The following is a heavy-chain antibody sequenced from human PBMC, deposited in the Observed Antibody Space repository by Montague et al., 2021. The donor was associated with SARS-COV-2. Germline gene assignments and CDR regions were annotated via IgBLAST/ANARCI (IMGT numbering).Heavy chain of an antibody. CDR3: ARDPFYYDILTGYIYPAYYYYYGMDV. Sequence: SPRLSCAASGFTFSSYAMHWVRQAPGKGLEWVAVISYDGSNKYYXXSLKGRFTISRDNSKNTLYLQMNSLRAEDTAVYYCARDPFYYDILTGYIYPAYYYYYGMDVWGQGTTVTVSS. D-gene: IGHD3-9*01. V-gene: IGHV3-30-3*01. CDR1: GFTFSSYA. J-gene: IGHJ6*02. CDR2: ISYDGSNK.